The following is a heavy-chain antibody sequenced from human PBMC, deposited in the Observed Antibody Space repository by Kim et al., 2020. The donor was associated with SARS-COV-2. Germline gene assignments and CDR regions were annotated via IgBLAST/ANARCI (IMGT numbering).Heavy chain of an antibody. V-gene: IGHV3-7*01. CDR1: GFTFSSYW. D-gene: IGHD6-19*01. CDR2: IKQDGSEK. J-gene: IGHJ4*02. Sequence: GGSLRLSCAASGFTFSSYWMSWVRQAPGKGLEWVANIKQDGSEKYYVDSVKGRFTISRDNAKNSLYLQMNSLRAEDTAVYYCARAITGVARSSGWYRELRVCLFDYWGQGTLVTVSS. CDR3: ARAITGVARSSGWYRELRVCLFDY.